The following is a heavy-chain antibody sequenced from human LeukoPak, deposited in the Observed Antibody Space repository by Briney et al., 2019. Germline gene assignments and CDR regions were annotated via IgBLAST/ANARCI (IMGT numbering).Heavy chain of an antibody. V-gene: IGHV4-39*01. CDR3: AESTVAGDAFDI. J-gene: IGHJ3*02. Sequence: SETLSLTCTVSGGSISSSSYYWGWIRQPPGEGLEWIGSIYYSGSTYYNPSLKSRVTISVDTSKNQFSLKLSSVTAADTAVYYCAESTVAGDAFDIWGQGTMVTVSS. D-gene: IGHD6-19*01. CDR1: GGSISSSSYY. CDR2: IYYSGST.